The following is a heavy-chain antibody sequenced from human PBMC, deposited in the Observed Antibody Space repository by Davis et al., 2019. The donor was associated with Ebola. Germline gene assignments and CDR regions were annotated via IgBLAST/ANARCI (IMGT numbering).Heavy chain of an antibody. Sequence: ASVKVSCKASGYTFTSYGISWVRQAPGQGLEWMGWISAYNGNPNYAQKLQGRVTMTTDTSTSTAYMELRSLRSDDTAVYYCARCYGDYGYYYYGMDVWGQGTTVTVSS. D-gene: IGHD4-17*01. CDR1: GYTFTSYG. V-gene: IGHV1-18*01. J-gene: IGHJ6*02. CDR2: ISAYNGNP. CDR3: ARCYGDYGYYYYGMDV.